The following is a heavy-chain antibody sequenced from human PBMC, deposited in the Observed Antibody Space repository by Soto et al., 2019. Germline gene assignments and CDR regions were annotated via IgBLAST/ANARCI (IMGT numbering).Heavy chain of an antibody. CDR2: LSGSGIST. CDR1: GFTFSSYA. D-gene: IGHD3-22*01. J-gene: IGHJ4*02. Sequence: GGSLRLSCAASGFTFSSYAMSWVRQAPGKGLEWVSALSGSGISTYYADTVKGRFTISRDNSRNTLYLQMNSLRAEDTAVYYCATSYDSSGYDYWGQGTLVTVSS. V-gene: IGHV3-23*01. CDR3: ATSYDSSGYDY.